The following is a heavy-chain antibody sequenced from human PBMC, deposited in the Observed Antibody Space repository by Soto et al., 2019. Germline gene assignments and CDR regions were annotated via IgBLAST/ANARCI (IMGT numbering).Heavy chain of an antibody. CDR2: ISGSGGST. J-gene: IGHJ6*03. V-gene: IGHV3-23*01. CDR1: GFTFSSYA. CDR3: AKEVPYCSGGSCPRPYLDV. Sequence: GGSLRLSCAASGFTFSSYAMSWVRQAPGKGLEWVSAISGSGGSTYYADSVKGRFTISRDNSKNTLYLQMNSLRAEDTAVYYCAKEVPYCSGGSCPRPYLDVWGKGTTVTDSS. D-gene: IGHD2-15*01.